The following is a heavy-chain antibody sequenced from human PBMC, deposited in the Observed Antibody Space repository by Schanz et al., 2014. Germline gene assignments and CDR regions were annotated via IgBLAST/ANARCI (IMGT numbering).Heavy chain of an antibody. CDR1: GGSISSSSYY. CDR2: IYYSGST. CDR3: ARGRVVPAAPEFGY. J-gene: IGHJ4*02. Sequence: QLQLQESGPGLVKPSETLSLTCTVSGGSISSSSYYWGWIRQPPGKGLEWIGSIYYSGSTYYNPSLKSRVTISVDTSKKQFSLNLSSVTAADTAVYYCARGRVVPAAPEFGYWGQGILVTVSS. V-gene: IGHV4-39*07. D-gene: IGHD2-2*01.